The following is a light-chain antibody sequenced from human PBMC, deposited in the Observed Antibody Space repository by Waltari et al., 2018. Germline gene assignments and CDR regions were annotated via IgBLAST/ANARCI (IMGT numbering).Light chain of an antibody. CDR3: QVWTSSTDPV. CDR1: NVSSPS. CDR2: DYS. Sequence: SYVLTQPPSVSVAPGKTARITCGGTNVSSPSLHWYQQKPGHAPVLVLYDYSDRHSWIPGRFSGSSSGNTATLTISRVEAGDEADYYCQVWTSSTDPVFGGGTRLTVL. V-gene: IGLV3-21*03. J-gene: IGLJ3*02.